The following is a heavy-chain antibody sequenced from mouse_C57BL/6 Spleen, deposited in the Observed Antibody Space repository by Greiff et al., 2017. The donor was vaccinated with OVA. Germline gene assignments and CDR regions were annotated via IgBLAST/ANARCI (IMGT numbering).Heavy chain of an antibody. CDR3: ARDSNYYFDY. V-gene: IGHV5-16*01. J-gene: IGHJ2*01. Sequence: EVKLVESEGGLVQPGSSMKLSCTASGFTFSDYYMAWVRQVPEKGLEWVANINYDGSSTYYLDSLKSRFIISRDNATNILYLHMSSLKSEDTATYYCARDSNYYFDYWGKGTTLTVSS. D-gene: IGHD2-5*01. CDR1: GFTFSDYY. CDR2: INYDGSST.